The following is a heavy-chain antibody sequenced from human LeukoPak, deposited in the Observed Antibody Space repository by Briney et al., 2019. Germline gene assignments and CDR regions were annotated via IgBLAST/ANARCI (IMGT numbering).Heavy chain of an antibody. CDR3: VAYDTSGHEDY. V-gene: IGHV3-13*04. Sequence: PGGSLRLSCAASGFTFSTYDMHWVRQPTGKGLEWVSAIGTAGDTYYSGSVKGRFTISRENAKNSLYLQMTSLRAGDTAVYYCVAYDTSGHEDYWGQGTLVTVSS. D-gene: IGHD3-22*01. CDR1: GFTFSTYD. J-gene: IGHJ4*02. CDR2: IGTAGDT.